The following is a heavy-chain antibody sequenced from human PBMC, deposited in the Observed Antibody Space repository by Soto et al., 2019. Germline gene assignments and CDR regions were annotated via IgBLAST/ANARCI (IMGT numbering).Heavy chain of an antibody. D-gene: IGHD2-15*01. J-gene: IGHJ3*02. CDR1: GGSFSGYY. V-gene: IGHV4-34*01. Sequence: PSETLSLTCAVYGGSFSGYYWSWIRQPPGKGLEWIGEINHSGSTNYNPSLKSRVTISVDTSKNQFSLKLSSVTAADTAVYYCARGGYCSGGSCSYPAFDIWGQGTMVTVSS. CDR2: INHSGST. CDR3: ARGGYCSGGSCSYPAFDI.